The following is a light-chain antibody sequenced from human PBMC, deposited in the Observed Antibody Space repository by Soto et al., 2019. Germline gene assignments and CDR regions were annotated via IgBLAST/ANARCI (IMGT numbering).Light chain of an antibody. CDR2: AAS. CDR3: QKYNSALT. CDR1: QGISNY. Sequence: DIQMTQSPSSLSASVGDRVTITCRASQGISNYLAWYQQKPGKVPKLLIYAASTLQSGVPSRFSGSGSGTDFTLTTSSLQPEDVATDYCQKYNSALTFSQGTKVEIK. V-gene: IGKV1-27*01. J-gene: IGKJ1*01.